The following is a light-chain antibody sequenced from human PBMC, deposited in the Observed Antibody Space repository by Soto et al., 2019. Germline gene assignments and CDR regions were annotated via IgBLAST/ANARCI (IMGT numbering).Light chain of an antibody. CDR2: DAS. CDR1: KDISNT. J-gene: IGKJ5*01. Sequence: AIQLTQSPSSLSASVGDSVTITCRATKDISNTLAWYQHKPGRGPTLLIFDASTLESGVPVRFTGSGSGTHFTLPDNSLQPEDFATYICQKCKSSTTTFGHGIRVEV. CDR3: QKCKSSTTT. V-gene: IGKV1-13*02.